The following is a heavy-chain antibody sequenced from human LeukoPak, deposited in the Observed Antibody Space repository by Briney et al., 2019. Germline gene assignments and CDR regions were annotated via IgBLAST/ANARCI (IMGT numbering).Heavy chain of an antibody. V-gene: IGHV1-2*02. CDR1: GYTFTDYY. Sequence: ASVKVSCKTSGYTFTDYYFHWVRQAPGQGREWMGWINPNTGGRGYAQKFQGRVTMTMDTSISAAYMELSSLRSDDTAVYYCARGALGYGADLFDIWGQGTMVTVSS. D-gene: IGHD4-17*01. J-gene: IGHJ3*02. CDR2: INPNTGGR. CDR3: ARGALGYGADLFDI.